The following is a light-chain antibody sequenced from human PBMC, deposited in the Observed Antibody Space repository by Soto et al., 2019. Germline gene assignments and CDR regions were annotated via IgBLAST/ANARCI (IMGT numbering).Light chain of an antibody. J-gene: IGLJ2*01. V-gene: IGLV1-44*01. CDR3: AAWDDSLNGVV. CDR1: SSNIGSNA. CDR2: SSN. Sequence: QSVLTQPPSASGTPGQRVTISCSGSSSNIGSNAINWYQQLPGTAPKLLMHSSNQRPSGVPDRFSGSKSGTSASLAISGLQSEDEADIYCAAWDDSLNGVVFGGGTKLTVL.